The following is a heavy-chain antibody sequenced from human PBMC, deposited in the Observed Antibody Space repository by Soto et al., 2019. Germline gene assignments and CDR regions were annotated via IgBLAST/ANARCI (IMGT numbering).Heavy chain of an antibody. CDR3: ARDTVDCTNGVCYPPPTLHDY. CDR1: GFTFSSYA. CDR2: ISYDGSNK. D-gene: IGHD2-8*01. Sequence: QVQLVESGGGVVQPGRSLRLSCAASGFTFSSYAMHWVRQAPGKGLEWVAVISYDGSNKYYADSVKGRFTISRDNSKNTLYLQMNSLRAEDTAVYYCARDTVDCTNGVCYPPPTLHDYWGQGTLVTVSS. J-gene: IGHJ4*02. V-gene: IGHV3-30-3*01.